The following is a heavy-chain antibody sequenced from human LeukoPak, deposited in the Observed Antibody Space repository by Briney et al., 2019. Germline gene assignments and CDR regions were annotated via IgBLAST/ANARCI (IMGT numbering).Heavy chain of an antibody. V-gene: IGHV5-51*01. D-gene: IGHD2-15*01. CDR1: GYSFTNYW. J-gene: IGHJ4*02. CDR2: IYPDDSDT. Sequence: GESLKISCKGSGYSFTNYWIGWVRQMPGKGLEWMGIIYPDDSDTRYSPSFQGQVTISADKSISTAYLQWSSLKASDSAMYYCARQKMGRRCSGGSCYSYYFDYWGQGTLVTVSP. CDR3: ARQKMGRRCSGGSCYSYYFDY.